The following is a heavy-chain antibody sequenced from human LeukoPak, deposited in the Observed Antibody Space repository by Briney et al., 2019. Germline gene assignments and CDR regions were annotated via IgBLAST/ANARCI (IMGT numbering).Heavy chain of an antibody. V-gene: IGHV4-39*01. Sequence: PSETLSLTCTVSGGSISSGSYCWGWIRQPPGKGLEWIGSMYYSGSTYNNPSLKSRVTISVNTSKNQFSLKLSSVTAADTAVYYCARQRGSSPVLPRGLNWFDPWGQGTLVTVSS. D-gene: IGHD6-13*01. CDR2: MYYSGST. CDR3: ARQRGSSPVLPRGLNWFDP. J-gene: IGHJ5*02. CDR1: GGSISSGSYC.